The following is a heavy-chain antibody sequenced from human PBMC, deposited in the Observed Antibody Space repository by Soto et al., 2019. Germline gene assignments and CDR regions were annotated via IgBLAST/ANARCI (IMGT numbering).Heavy chain of an antibody. CDR1: GGSVSSDGYF. Sequence: QVQLQESGPGLVKPSETLSLTCTVSGGSVSSDGYFWTWIRQPPGKGLDWIGYISYSGSSKYHSSLKSRVTIAKDTYENYFSLKLSSVTAADTAVYYCVRYRTVGTGVDYWGQGTLVTVSS. D-gene: IGHD4-17*01. CDR2: ISYSGSS. CDR3: VRYRTVGTGVDY. V-gene: IGHV4-61*03. J-gene: IGHJ4*02.